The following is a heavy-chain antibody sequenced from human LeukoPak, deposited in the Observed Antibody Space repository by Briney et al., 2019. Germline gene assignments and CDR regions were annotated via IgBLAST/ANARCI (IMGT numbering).Heavy chain of an antibody. CDR2: IYYSGST. CDR1: GGSISSSSYY. CDR3: ARGEGYSYDYYFDY. J-gene: IGHJ4*02. D-gene: IGHD5-18*01. Sequence: SETLSLTCTVSGGSISSSSYYWGWLRQPPGKGLEWIGSIYYSGSTYYNPSLKSRVTISVDTSKNQFSLKLSSVTAADTAVYYCARGEGYSYDYYFDYWGQGTLVTVSS. V-gene: IGHV4-39*01.